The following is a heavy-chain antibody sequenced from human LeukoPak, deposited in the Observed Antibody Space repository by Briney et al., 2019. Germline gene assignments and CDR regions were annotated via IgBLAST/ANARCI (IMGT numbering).Heavy chain of an antibody. V-gene: IGHV4-4*09. J-gene: IGHJ3*01. CDR3: ARHFYYDSLDL. CDR2: IYTSETT. Sequence: PSETLSLTCTVSGASINSYYWGWVRQPPGKGLEWIGYIYTSETTNYNTSLKSRVTISVDTSKNQFSLKLTSVTAADTSIYFCARHFYYDSLDLWGQGTMVTVSS. CDR1: GASINSYY. D-gene: IGHD3-22*01.